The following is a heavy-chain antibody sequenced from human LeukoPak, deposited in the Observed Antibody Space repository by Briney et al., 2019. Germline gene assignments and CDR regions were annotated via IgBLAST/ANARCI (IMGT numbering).Heavy chain of an antibody. D-gene: IGHD2-2*01. CDR3: ARTNYCSSTSCYPDY. Sequence: ASVTVSFTASGYTFTIYDINWVRQAPGQGREGMGWMNPNSGNTGYAQKFQGRVTMTRNTSISTAYMELSSLRSEDTAVYYCARTNYCSSTSCYPDYWGQGTLVTVSS. J-gene: IGHJ4*02. CDR2: MNPNSGNT. V-gene: IGHV1-8*01. CDR1: GYTFTIYD.